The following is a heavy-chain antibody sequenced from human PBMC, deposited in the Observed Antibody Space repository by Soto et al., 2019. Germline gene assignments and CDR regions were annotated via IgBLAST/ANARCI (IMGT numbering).Heavy chain of an antibody. V-gene: IGHV3-74*01. Sequence: GGALRRSCAASGLAFNTYWMHWVRQAPGKGLVWVSRINGDGSSTNYADSVKGRFTISRDNAKDTLYLQMNSLRGEDTAVYYCVRDRNWQLDDCWGQGTLVTVSS. J-gene: IGHJ4*02. CDR1: GLAFNTYW. CDR3: VRDRNWQLDDC. D-gene: IGHD1-1*01. CDR2: INGDGSST.